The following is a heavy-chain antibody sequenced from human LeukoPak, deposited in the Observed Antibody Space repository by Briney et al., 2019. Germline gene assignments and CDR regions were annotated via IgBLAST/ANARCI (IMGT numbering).Heavy chain of an antibody. CDR3: ARHVGSKYRLGY. CDR2: IDPSDSYT. D-gene: IGHD2-15*01. CDR1: GYSFTSYW. Sequence: PGGSLRLSCKGSGYSFTSYWISWVRQMPGKGLEWMGRIDPSDSYTNYSPSFQGHVTISADKSISTAYLQWSSLKASDTAMYYCARHVGSKYRLGYWGQGTLVTVSS. V-gene: IGHV5-10-1*01. J-gene: IGHJ4*02.